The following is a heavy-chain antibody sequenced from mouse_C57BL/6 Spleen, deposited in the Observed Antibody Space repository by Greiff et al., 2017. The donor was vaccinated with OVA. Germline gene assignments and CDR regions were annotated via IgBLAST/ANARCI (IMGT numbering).Heavy chain of an antibody. J-gene: IGHJ2*01. V-gene: IGHV1-59*01. Sequence: QVQLQQPGAELVRPGTSVKLSCKASGYTFTSYWMHWVKQRPGQGLEWIGVIDPSDSYTNYNQKFKGKATLTVDTSSSTAYMQLSSLTSEDSAVYYCARRAYYSNYLYYFDYWGQGTTLTVSS. D-gene: IGHD2-5*01. CDR3: ARRAYYSNYLYYFDY. CDR2: IDPSDSYT. CDR1: GYTFTSYW.